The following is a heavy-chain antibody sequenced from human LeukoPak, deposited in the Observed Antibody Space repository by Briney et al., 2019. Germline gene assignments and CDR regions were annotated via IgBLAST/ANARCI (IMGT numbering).Heavy chain of an antibody. Sequence: ASVKVSCKASGYTFTGCYMHWVRQAPGQGLEWMGGIIPIFGTANYAQKFQGRVTITADESTSTAYMELSSLRSEDTAVYYCASYSSGWYGYWGQGTLVTVSS. CDR1: GYTFTGCY. CDR3: ASYSSGWYGY. J-gene: IGHJ4*02. CDR2: IIPIFGTA. V-gene: IGHV1-69*13. D-gene: IGHD6-19*01.